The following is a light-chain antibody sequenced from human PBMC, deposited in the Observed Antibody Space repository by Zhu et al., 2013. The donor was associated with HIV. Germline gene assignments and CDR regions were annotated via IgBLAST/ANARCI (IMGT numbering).Light chain of an antibody. CDR3: QHYSTTPFT. CDR1: YTLDHGPSSY. J-gene: IGKJ3*01. CDR2: GVS. V-gene: IGKV3D-20*01. Sequence: IVLTQSPAILSLSPGERATLSCGASYTLDHGPSSYLAWYQQKPGLAPRLLIHGVSTRATGTPDRFSGSGSGTKFTLTINGLEPEDFAVYYCQHYSTTPFTFGPGTKVEMK.